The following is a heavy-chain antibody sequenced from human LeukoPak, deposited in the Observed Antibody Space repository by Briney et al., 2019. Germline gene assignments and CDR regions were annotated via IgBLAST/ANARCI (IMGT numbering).Heavy chain of an antibody. V-gene: IGHV1-3*01. CDR2: INAGNGNT. J-gene: IGHJ4*02. Sequence: ASVKVSCKASGYTFTTYAMHWVRQAPGQRLEWMGWINAGNGNTKYAQKLQGRVTMTTDTSTSTAYMELRSLRSDDTAVYYCARDLGYSYGYFSHTFDYWGQGTLVTVSS. CDR1: GYTFTTYA. D-gene: IGHD5-18*01. CDR3: ARDLGYSYGYFSHTFDY.